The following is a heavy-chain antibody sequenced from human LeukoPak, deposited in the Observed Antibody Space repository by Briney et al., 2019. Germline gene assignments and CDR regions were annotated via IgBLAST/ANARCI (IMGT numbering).Heavy chain of an antibody. CDR1: GGSISSCGYY. J-gene: IGHJ5*02. CDR3: ARIYRENWFDP. Sequence: PSETLSLTCTVSGGSISSCGYYWSWIRQHPGKGLEWIGYIYYSGSTYYNPSLKSRVTISVDTSKNQFSLKLSSVTAADTAVYYCARIYRENWFDPWGQGTLVTVSS. V-gene: IGHV4-31*03. D-gene: IGHD1-26*01. CDR2: IYYSGST.